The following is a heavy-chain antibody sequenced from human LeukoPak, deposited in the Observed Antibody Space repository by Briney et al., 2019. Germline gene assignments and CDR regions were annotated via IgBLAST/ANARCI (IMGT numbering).Heavy chain of an antibody. D-gene: IGHD3-10*01. CDR1: DNTFNSYT. Sequence: EASVKVSCEASDNTFNSYTVSWVRQAPGQGLEWMGRIIPLFGTTTYAQKFQGRVTITADKSTSTAYMELNSLTSEDTAVYYCAGRVTMVSGFDPWGQGTLVAVSS. CDR2: IIPLFGTT. J-gene: IGHJ5*02. CDR3: AGRVTMVSGFDP. V-gene: IGHV1-69*08.